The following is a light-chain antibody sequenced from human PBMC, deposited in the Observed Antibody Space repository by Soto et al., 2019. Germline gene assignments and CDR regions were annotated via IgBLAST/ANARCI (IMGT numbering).Light chain of an antibody. V-gene: IGKV3-15*01. Sequence: EIVMTQSPGTLSVSPGERATLSCRASQSVSSNLAWYQQKRSQAPRLLIYAASTRATGIPARFSGSGSGTEFTLTISSLQSEDFAVYYCQQYNNWPPWTFGQGTKVEIK. CDR3: QQYNNWPPWT. CDR2: AAS. CDR1: QSVSSN. J-gene: IGKJ1*01.